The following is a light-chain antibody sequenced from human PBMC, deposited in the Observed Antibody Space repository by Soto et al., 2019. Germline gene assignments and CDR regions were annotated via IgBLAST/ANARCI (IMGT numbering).Light chain of an antibody. V-gene: IGKV3-11*01. J-gene: IGKJ4*01. CDR1: QSVSSY. Sequence: EIVLTQSKATLSLSPGERATLSCRASQSVSSYLAWYQQKPGQAPRLLIYDASNRATGIPARFSGSGSGTDFTLTISSLEPEDFAVYYCQQRSNLPLTFGGGTKVDIK. CDR3: QQRSNLPLT. CDR2: DAS.